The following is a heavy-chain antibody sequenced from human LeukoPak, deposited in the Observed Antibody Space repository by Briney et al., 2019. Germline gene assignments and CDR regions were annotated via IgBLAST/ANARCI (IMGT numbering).Heavy chain of an antibody. Sequence: SETLSLTCTVSGDSISNCYWSWIRQPPGKGLEWIGYIYYSGSTNYNPSLKSRVTISVDTSKNQFSLKLSSVTAADTAVYYCARVNTATGIIDYWGQGTQVTVSS. V-gene: IGHV4-59*08. CDR3: ARVNTATGIIDY. D-gene: IGHD5-18*01. J-gene: IGHJ4*02. CDR2: IYYSGST. CDR1: GDSISNCY.